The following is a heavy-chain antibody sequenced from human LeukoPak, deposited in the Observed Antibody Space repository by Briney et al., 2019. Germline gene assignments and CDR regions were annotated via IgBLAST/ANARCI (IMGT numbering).Heavy chain of an antibody. CDR3: AKDKGTLDYGDYFYGMDV. V-gene: IGHV3-23*01. J-gene: IGHJ6*02. CDR2: ISGSGGST. D-gene: IGHD4-17*01. CDR1: GFTFSSYA. Sequence: GGSLRLSCAASGFTFSSYAMSWVRQAPGKGLEWVSAISGSGGSTYYADSVRGRFTISRDNSKNTLYLQMNSLRAEDTAVYYCAKDKGTLDYGDYFYGMDVWGQGTTVTVSS.